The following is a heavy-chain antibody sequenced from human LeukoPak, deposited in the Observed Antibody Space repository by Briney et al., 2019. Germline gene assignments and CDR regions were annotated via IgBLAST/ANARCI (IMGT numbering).Heavy chain of an antibody. V-gene: IGHV3-33*01. CDR3: AREGRYCSSTSCYQDV. CDR1: GFTFSSYD. CDR2: IWYDGSNK. D-gene: IGHD2-2*01. J-gene: IGHJ6*02. Sequence: PGGSLRLSCAASGFTFSSYDMHWVRQAPGKGLEWVGVIWYDGSNKYYADSVKGRFTISRDNSKNTLYLQMNSLRAEETAVYYCAREGRYCSSTSCYQDVWGQGTTVTVSS.